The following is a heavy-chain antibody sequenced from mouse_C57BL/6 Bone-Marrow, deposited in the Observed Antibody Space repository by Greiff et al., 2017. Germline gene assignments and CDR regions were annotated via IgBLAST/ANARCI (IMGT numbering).Heavy chain of an antibody. J-gene: IGHJ3*01. Sequence: EVQVVESGGDLVKPGGSLKLSCAASGFTFSSYGMSWVRQTPDKRLEWVATISSGGSYTYYPDSVKGRFTISRDNAKNTLYLQMCSLKSEDTAVYDCARRRLAWFAYWGQGTLVTVSA. CDR1: GFTFSSYG. CDR3: ARRRLAWFAY. V-gene: IGHV5-6*01. CDR2: ISSGGSYT. D-gene: IGHD2-2*01.